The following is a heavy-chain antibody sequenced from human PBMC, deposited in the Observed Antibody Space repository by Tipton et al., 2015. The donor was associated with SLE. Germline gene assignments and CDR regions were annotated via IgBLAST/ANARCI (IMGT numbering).Heavy chain of an antibody. V-gene: IGHV3-21*01. CDR3: AREYYDSSGYRH. D-gene: IGHD3-22*01. Sequence: SLRLSCAASGFTFSSYRMNWVRQAPGKGLEWVSSISSSSSYIYYADSVKGRFTISRDNAKNSLYLQMNSLRAEDTAVYYCAREYYDSSGYRHWGQGTLVTVSS. J-gene: IGHJ4*02. CDR1: GFTFSSYR. CDR2: ISSSSSYI.